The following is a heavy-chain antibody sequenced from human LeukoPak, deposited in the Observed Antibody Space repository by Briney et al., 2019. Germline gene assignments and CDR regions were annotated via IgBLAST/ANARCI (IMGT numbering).Heavy chain of an antibody. J-gene: IGHJ4*02. CDR1: GGSVTNYC. Sequence: SETLSLTCTVSGGSVTNYCWSWIRQPPGKGLECVAYIYYSGSTNYNPSLKSRVTISIDTSKNRFSLNLNSVTAADTAVYYCARGVNGYLHHDFWGQGTLVTVSS. CDR2: IYYSGST. CDR3: ARGVNGYLHHDF. D-gene: IGHD5-18*01. V-gene: IGHV4-59*02.